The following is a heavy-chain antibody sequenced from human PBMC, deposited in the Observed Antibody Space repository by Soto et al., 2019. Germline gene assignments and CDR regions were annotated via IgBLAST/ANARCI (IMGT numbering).Heavy chain of an antibody. CDR3: ARDRLDDYYDSSGYIFDY. CDR2: ISSSSSTI. V-gene: IGHV3-48*01. D-gene: IGHD3-22*01. Sequence: PGGSLRLSCAASGFTFSSYSMNWVRQAPGKGLEWVSYISSSSSTIYYADSVKGRFTISRDNAKNSLYLQMNSLRAEDTAVYYCARDRLDDYYDSSGYIFDYWGQGTLVPVSS. CDR1: GFTFSSYS. J-gene: IGHJ4*02.